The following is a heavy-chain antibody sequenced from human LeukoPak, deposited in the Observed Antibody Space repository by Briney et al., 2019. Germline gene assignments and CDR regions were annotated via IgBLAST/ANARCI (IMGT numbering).Heavy chain of an antibody. D-gene: IGHD3-10*01. CDR1: RLTLSSYA. J-gene: IGHJ5*02. CDR3: TKHMIRGVSRWFDP. CDR2: IGGNGGSR. Sequence: GGSLRLSCVASRLTLSSYAMSWVRQAPGKGLEWVSGIGGNGGSRLYADSVKGRFTISRDNSKNTLFLQMNSLRAEDTAVYYCTKHMIRGVSRWFDPWGQATLVTVSS. V-gene: IGHV3-23*01.